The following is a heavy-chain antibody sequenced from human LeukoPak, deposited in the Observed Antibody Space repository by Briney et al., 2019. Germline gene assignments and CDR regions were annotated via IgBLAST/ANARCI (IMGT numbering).Heavy chain of an antibody. V-gene: IGHV3-23*01. CDR1: GLTFSDYS. CDR2: ISGSSGHT. J-gene: IGHJ4*02. CDR3: AKVGFSEMEWLLYSDH. Sequence: PGGSLRLSCVASGLTFSDYSMTWVRQAPGKGLEWVSAISGSSGHTYYADSVKGRFTISRDNSKNTLYLQMNSLRAEDTAVYYCAKVGFSEMEWLLYSDHWGQGTLVTVSS. D-gene: IGHD3-3*01.